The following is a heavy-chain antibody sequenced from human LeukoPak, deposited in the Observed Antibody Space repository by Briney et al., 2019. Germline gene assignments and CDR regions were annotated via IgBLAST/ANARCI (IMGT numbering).Heavy chain of an antibody. CDR1: GGSISSSSYY. Sequence: SETLSLTCTVSGGSISSSSYYWGWIRQPPGKGLEWIGSIYYSGSTYYNPSLKSRVTISVDTSKNQFSLKLSSVTAADTAVYYCARQIVVVVAATVSYGMDVWGQGTTVTVSS. J-gene: IGHJ6*02. CDR3: ARQIVVVVAATVSYGMDV. D-gene: IGHD2-15*01. V-gene: IGHV4-39*07. CDR2: IYYSGST.